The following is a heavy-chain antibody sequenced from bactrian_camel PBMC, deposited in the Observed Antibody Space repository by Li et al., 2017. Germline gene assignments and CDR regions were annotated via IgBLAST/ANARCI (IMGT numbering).Heavy chain of an antibody. Sequence: HVQLVESGGGSVQAGGSLRLSCTISPYTSSSITYAAWFRQAPGEEREGVAGIDGDGSTSYADSVKGRFTISKGNDKNTLYLQMNTLIPEDTAMYHCSADSAYGESWSCRLGDFRYWVHPVWGQGTQVTVS. D-gene: IGHD6*01. J-gene: IGHJ4*01. V-gene: IGHV3S63*01. CDR2: IDGDGST. CDR3: SADSAYGESWSCRLGDFRYWVHPV. CDR1: PYTSSSITY.